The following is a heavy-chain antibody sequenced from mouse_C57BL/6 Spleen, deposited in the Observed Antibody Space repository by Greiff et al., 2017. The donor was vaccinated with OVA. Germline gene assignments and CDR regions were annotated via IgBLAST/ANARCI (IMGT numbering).Heavy chain of an antibody. CDR3: ARFTTANYYAMDY. CDR2: INPNYGTT. CDR1: GYSFTDYN. V-gene: IGHV1-39*01. D-gene: IGHD1-2*01. J-gene: IGHJ4*01. Sequence: EVQLVESGPELVKPGASVKISCKASGYSFTDYNMNWVKQSNGKSLEWIGVINPNYGTTSYNQKFKGKATLTVDQSSSTAYMQLNSLTSEDSAVYYCARFTTANYYAMDYWGQGTSVTVSS.